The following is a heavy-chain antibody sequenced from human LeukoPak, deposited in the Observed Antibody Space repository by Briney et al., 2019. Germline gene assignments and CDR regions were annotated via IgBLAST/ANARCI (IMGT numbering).Heavy chain of an antibody. D-gene: IGHD5-18*01. CDR1: GGSISSYY. CDR2: IKQDGSEK. J-gene: IGHJ3*02. V-gene: IGHV3-7*03. Sequence: ETLSLTCTVSGGSISSYYWSWIRQPPGKGLEWVANIKQDGSEKYYVDSVKGRFTISRDNAKNSLYLQMNSLRAEDTAVYYCARHSRGYSYGGAFDIWGQGTMVTVSS. CDR3: ARHSRGYSYGGAFDI.